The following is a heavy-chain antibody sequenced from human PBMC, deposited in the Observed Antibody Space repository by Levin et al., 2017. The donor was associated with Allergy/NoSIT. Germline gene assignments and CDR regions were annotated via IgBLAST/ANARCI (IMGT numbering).Heavy chain of an antibody. J-gene: IGHJ4*02. Sequence: PLETLSLTCTVSGGSISSYYWSWIRQPPGKGLEWIGYIYYSGSTNYNPSLKSRVTISVDTSKNQFSLKLSSVTAADTAVYYCARRDDTGGFDYWGQGTLVTVSS. V-gene: IGHV4-59*08. CDR1: GGSISSYY. CDR2: IYYSGST. CDR3: ARRDDTGGFDY. D-gene: IGHD1-1*01.